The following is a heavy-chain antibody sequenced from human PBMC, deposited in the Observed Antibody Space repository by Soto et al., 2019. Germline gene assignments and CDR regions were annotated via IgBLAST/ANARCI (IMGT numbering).Heavy chain of an antibody. J-gene: IGHJ4*02. V-gene: IGHV3-66*01. CDR1: GFTVSTKY. CDR2: IYSGGST. Sequence: GGSLRLSCAASGFTVSTKYMSWVRQAPGKGLEWVSVIYSGGSTFYADSVRGRFTISRDNSKNTVNLQMNSLRAEDTAVYYCARDPWAAHYCGQGTLVTVSS. CDR3: ARDPWAAHY.